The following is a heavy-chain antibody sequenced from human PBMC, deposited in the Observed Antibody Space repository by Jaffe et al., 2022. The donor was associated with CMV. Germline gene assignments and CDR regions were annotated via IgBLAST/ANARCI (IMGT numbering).Heavy chain of an antibody. D-gene: IGHD5-18*01. CDR1: GYTFTSYA. V-gene: IGHV1-3*01. J-gene: IGHJ4*02. CDR3: ARSGHAMATGVDY. CDR2: INAGNGNT. Sequence: QVQLVQSGAEVKKPGASVKVSCKASGYTFTSYAMHWVRQAPGQRLEWMGWINAGNGNTKYSQKFQGRVTITRDTSASTAYMELSSLRSEDTAVYYCARSGHAMATGVDYWGQGTLVTVSS.